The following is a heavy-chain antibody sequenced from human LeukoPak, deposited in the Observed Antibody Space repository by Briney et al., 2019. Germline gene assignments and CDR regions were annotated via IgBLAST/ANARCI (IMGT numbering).Heavy chain of an antibody. CDR1: GFTFTNYW. V-gene: IGHV3-7*01. CDR3: ARLREIPVFGVVTKSTSYFDY. CDR2: IKQDRSEK. Sequence: PGGSLRLSCAASGFTFTNYWMSWVRQAPGKGLELVANIKQDRSEKYYVDSVKGLFTISRDNAKNSLYLQMNSLRAEDTAVYYCARLREIPVFGVVTKSTSYFDYWGQGTLVTVSS. J-gene: IGHJ4*02. D-gene: IGHD3-3*01.